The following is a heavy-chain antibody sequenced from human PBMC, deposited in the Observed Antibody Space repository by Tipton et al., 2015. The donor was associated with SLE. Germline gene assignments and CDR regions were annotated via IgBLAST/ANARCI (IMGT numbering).Heavy chain of an antibody. CDR2: IDPNSGGT. CDR1: GYTFTGYY. CDR3: ARGPYSSSSYFSDDGMDV. Sequence: QSGAEVKKPGASVKVSCKASGYTFTGYYMHWVRQAPGQGLEWMGRIDPNSGGTNYAQMFQDRVTMTRDTSISTAYMELSSLRSDDTAVYYCARGPYSSSSYFSDDGMDVWGQGTTVTVSS. V-gene: IGHV1-2*06. J-gene: IGHJ6*02. D-gene: IGHD6-6*01.